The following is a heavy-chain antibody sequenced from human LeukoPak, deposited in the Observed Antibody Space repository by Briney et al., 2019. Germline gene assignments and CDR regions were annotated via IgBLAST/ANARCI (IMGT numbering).Heavy chain of an antibody. Sequence: GASVKVSCKVSGYTLTELSMHWVRQAPGKGLEWMGGFDPEDGETIHAQKFQGRVTMTEDTSTDTAYMELSSLRSEDTAVYYCARDNSVGDVAWWFDPWGQGTLVTVSS. CDR2: FDPEDGET. J-gene: IGHJ5*02. CDR1: GYTLTELS. V-gene: IGHV1-24*01. D-gene: IGHD1-26*01. CDR3: ARDNSVGDVAWWFDP.